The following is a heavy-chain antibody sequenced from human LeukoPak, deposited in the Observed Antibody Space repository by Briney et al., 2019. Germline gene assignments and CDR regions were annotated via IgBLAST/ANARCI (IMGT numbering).Heavy chain of an antibody. V-gene: IGHV4-59*01. CDR2: IYYSGST. Sequence: PSETLSLTCTVSGGSISSYYWSWIRQPPGKGLESIGYIYYSGSTNYNPSLKSRVTISVDTSKNQFSLKLSSVTAADTAMYYCARSHDHLWGNYPDYWGQGTLVTVSS. CDR1: GGSISSYY. J-gene: IGHJ4*02. D-gene: IGHD3-16*02. CDR3: ARSHDHLWGNYPDY.